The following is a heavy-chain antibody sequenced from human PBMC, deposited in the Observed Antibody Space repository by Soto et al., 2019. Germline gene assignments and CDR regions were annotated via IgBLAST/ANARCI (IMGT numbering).Heavy chain of an antibody. D-gene: IGHD2-8*01. J-gene: IGHJ4*02. V-gene: IGHV4-30-4*01. CDR2: IYYSGST. Sequence: QVQLQESGPGLVKPSQTLSLTCTVSGGSISSGDYYWSWIRQPPGKGLEWIGYIYYSGSTYYNPSLKSRVTISVDTSKNQFSLKLSSVTAADTAVYYWARGTYPRDIVQGRWERGGHYFDYWGQGTLVTVSS. CDR1: GGSISSGDYY. CDR3: ARGTYPRDIVQGRWERGGHYFDY.